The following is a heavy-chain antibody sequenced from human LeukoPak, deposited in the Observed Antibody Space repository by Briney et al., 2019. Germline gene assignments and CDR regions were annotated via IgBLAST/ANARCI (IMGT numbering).Heavy chain of an antibody. CDR2: LYYSGTT. V-gene: IGHV4-39*01. CDR3: ARVEDTGDYRYWYFEV. CDR1: GGSINY. Sequence: SETLSLTCTVSGGSINYGGWIRQPPGKGLEWIGSLYYSGTTHYNPSLKSRVTISVDTSKNQFSLKLSSVTAADTAVYYCARVEDTGDYRYWYFEVWGRGTLVTVSS. D-gene: IGHD4-11*01. J-gene: IGHJ2*01.